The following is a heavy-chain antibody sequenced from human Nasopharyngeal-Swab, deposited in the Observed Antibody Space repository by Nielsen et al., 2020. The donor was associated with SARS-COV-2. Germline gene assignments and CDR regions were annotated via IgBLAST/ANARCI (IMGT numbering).Heavy chain of an antibody. CDR2: ISYDGSNK. CDR3: ARDRTAVALDY. J-gene: IGHJ4*02. CDR1: GFTFSSYG. D-gene: IGHD6-19*01. V-gene: IGHV3-30*03. Sequence: GESLKISCAASGFTFSSYGMHWVRQAPGKGLEWVAVISYDGSNKYYADSVKGRFTISRDNSKNTLYLQMNSLGAEDTAVYYCARDRTAVALDYWGQGTLVTVSS.